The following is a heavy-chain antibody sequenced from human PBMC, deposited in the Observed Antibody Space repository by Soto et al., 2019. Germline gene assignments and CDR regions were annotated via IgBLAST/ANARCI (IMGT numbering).Heavy chain of an antibody. CDR2: ISGSGGST. J-gene: IGHJ5*02. Sequence: GGSLRLSCAASGFTFSSYAMSWVRQAPGKGLEWVSAISGSGGSTYYADSVKGRFTISRDNSKNTLYLQMNSLRAEDTAVYYCAKDGSVGSSWPTAFDPWGQGTLVTVSS. D-gene: IGHD6-13*01. CDR3: AKDGSVGSSWPTAFDP. CDR1: GFTFSSYA. V-gene: IGHV3-23*01.